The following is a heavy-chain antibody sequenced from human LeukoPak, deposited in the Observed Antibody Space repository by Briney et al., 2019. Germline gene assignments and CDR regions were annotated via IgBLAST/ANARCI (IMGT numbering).Heavy chain of an antibody. V-gene: IGHV4-34*01. CDR2: INHSEFT. D-gene: IGHD3-22*01. Sequence: SETLSLTCAVYGVSFSGYYWSWIRQPPGKGLEWIGEINHSEFTKYNPSLKSRVTISQDTSKNQFSLKLSSVTAADTAVYYCAGRDFENSAYQDYWGQGTLVTVSS. CDR3: AGRDFENSAYQDY. J-gene: IGHJ4*02. CDR1: GVSFSGYY.